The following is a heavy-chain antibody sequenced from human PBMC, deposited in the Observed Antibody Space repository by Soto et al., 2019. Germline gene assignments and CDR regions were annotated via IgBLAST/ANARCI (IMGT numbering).Heavy chain of an antibody. Sequence: SETLSLTRTVSGGAISSYYLSWIRQPPGKGLEWIGYIYYSGSTNYNPSLKSRVTISVDTSKNQFSLKLSSVTAADTAVYYCARDSSSSWFDPWGQGTLVTVSS. CDR1: GGAISSYY. J-gene: IGHJ5*02. CDR3: ARDSSSSWFDP. D-gene: IGHD6-6*01. CDR2: IYYSGST. V-gene: IGHV4-59*01.